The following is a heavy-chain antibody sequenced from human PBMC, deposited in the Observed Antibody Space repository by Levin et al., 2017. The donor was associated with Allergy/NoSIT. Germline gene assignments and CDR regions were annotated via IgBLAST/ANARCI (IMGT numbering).Heavy chain of an antibody. V-gene: IGHV3-49*03. CDR1: GFTFGDYA. J-gene: IGHJ4*02. D-gene: IGHD3-10*01. Sequence: GGSLRLSCTASGFTFGDYAMSWFRQAPGKGLEWVGFIRSKAYGGTTEYAASVKGRFTISRDDSKSIAYLQMNSLKTEDTAVYYCTRDDPIAGIYGSGSYYSTTFDYWGQGTLVTVSS. CDR2: IRSKAYGGTT. CDR3: TRDDPIAGIYGSGSYYSTTFDY.